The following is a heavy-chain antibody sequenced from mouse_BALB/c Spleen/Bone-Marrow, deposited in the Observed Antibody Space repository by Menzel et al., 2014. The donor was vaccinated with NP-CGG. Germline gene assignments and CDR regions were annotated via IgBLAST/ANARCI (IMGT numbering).Heavy chain of an antibody. CDR2: INPESSTI. Sequence: EVQLVESGGGLVQPGGSLKLSCTVSGFDFXRYWMSWVRQAPGKGLQWIGEINPESSTINYTPSLKDKFIISRDNAKNTLYLQMSKVRSEDTALYYCTRLTYYGLTDYWGQGTTLTVSS. CDR1: GFDFXRYW. J-gene: IGHJ2*01. D-gene: IGHD1-2*01. V-gene: IGHV4-1*02. CDR3: TRLTYYGLTDY.